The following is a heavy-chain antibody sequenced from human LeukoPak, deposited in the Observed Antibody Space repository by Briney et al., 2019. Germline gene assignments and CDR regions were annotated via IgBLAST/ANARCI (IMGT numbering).Heavy chain of an antibody. Sequence: GASVKVSCKASGYTFTGYYMHWVRQAPGQGLEWMGWINPNSGGTNYAQKFQGRVTMTRDTSTSTAYMELRSLRSDDTAVYYCARGEGGNPSDYWGQGTLVTVSS. J-gene: IGHJ4*02. V-gene: IGHV1-2*02. D-gene: IGHD4-23*01. CDR1: GYTFTGYY. CDR2: INPNSGGT. CDR3: ARGEGGNPSDY.